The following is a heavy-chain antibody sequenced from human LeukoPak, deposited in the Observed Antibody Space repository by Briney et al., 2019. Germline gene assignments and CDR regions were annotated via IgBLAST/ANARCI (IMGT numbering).Heavy chain of an antibody. V-gene: IGHV4-39*07. Sequence: TSETLSLTCTVSPDSISSDSYYWAWIRQPPGKGLDWIGSVSYSGSTYFNRSLKSQVTISLDTSKQQFSLKVTSMTAADTAVYFCARDNVVGATSGIDYWGQGTLVTVSS. J-gene: IGHJ4*02. CDR2: VSYSGST. D-gene: IGHD2-15*01. CDR1: PDSISSDSYY. CDR3: ARDNVVGATSGIDY.